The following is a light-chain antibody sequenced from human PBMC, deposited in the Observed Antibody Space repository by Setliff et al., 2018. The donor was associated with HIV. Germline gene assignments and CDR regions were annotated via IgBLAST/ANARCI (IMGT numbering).Light chain of an antibody. V-gene: IGKV3-11*01. Sequence: EIVLTQSPATLSLSPGKRATLSCRASQSVGYHLAWYQQKPGQAPRLLIYDASNRATGITARFRGSGSGTDFTLAISSLEPEDFAVYYCQQRSNWPPVTFGGGTKVDIK. CDR3: QQRSNWPPVT. CDR1: QSVGYH. CDR2: DAS. J-gene: IGKJ4*01.